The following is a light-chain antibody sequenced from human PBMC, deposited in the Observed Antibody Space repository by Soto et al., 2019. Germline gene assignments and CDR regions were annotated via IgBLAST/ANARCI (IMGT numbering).Light chain of an antibody. CDR1: SSDVGGYNY. Sequence: QSALTQPASVSGSPGQSITISCTGTSSDVGGYNYVSWYQHHPGKAPKLMIYEVTNRPSGVSNRFSGSKSGNTASLTISGLQAEDEADYHCSSYTSSSTVIFGGGTKLTV. CDR3: SSYTSSSTVI. V-gene: IGLV2-14*01. CDR2: EVT. J-gene: IGLJ2*01.